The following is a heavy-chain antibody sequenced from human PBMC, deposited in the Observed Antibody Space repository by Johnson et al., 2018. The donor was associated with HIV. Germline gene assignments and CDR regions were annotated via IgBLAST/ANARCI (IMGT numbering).Heavy chain of an antibody. CDR1: GFTFSSYA. V-gene: IGHV3-30-3*01. D-gene: IGHD1-26*01. J-gene: IGHJ3*02. Sequence: QVLLVESGGDVVQPGRSLRLSCTASGFTFSSYALHWVRQAPGKGLAWVAVLSYDGSNKFYADSVKGRFTISRDNSKNTLYLQMNSLRTEDTAVYYCARVVAFGWELNDAFDIWGQGTMVTVSS. CDR3: ARVVAFGWELNDAFDI. CDR2: LSYDGSNK.